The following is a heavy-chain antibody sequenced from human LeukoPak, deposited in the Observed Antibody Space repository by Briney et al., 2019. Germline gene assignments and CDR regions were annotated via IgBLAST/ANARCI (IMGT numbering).Heavy chain of an antibody. Sequence: GGSLRLSCAASGFTFDDYGMSWVGQAPGKGLEWVSGINWNGGSTGYADSVKGRFTITRDNAKNSLYLQMNSLRAEDTALYYCARSSVLRFLEWLPDAFDIWGQGTMVTVSS. CDR3: ARSSVLRFLEWLPDAFDI. V-gene: IGHV3-20*04. CDR2: INWNGGST. CDR1: GFTFDDYG. J-gene: IGHJ3*02. D-gene: IGHD3-3*01.